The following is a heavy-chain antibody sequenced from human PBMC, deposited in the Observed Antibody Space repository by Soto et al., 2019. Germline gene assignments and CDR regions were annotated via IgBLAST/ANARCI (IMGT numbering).Heavy chain of an antibody. CDR2: ISGYNGDT. CDR3: AKNGHPPYYYYGMDV. J-gene: IGHJ6*02. CDR1: GYSFTTYG. D-gene: IGHD2-8*01. Sequence: GASVKVSCTASGYSFTTYGISWVRQAPGQGLEWMGWISGYNGDTNNAQKFQDRVTMTIDRSTTTAYLELRSLTSDDTAVYYCAKNGHPPYYYYGMDVWGQGTTVTVSS. V-gene: IGHV1-18*01.